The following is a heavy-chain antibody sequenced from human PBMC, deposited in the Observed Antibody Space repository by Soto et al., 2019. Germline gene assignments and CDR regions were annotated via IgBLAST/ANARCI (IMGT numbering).Heavy chain of an antibody. J-gene: IGHJ6*02. CDR1: GGSISSGGYS. D-gene: IGHD2-15*01. CDR2: IYHSGST. V-gene: IGHV4-30-2*01. CDR3: ASILGYCSGGSCYYYYGMDV. Sequence: SETLSLTCAVSGGSISSGGYSRSWIRQPPGKSLEWIGYIYHSGSTYYNPSLKSRVTILVDRSKNQFSLKLSSVTVADTAVYYCASILGYCSGGSCYYYYGMDVWGQGTTVTVSS.